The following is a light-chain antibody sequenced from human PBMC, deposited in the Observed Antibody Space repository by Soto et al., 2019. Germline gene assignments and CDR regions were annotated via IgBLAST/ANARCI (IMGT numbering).Light chain of an antibody. V-gene: IGKV4-1*01. Sequence: LLRPHSLDSLSASMGERATITRTSPQSTLYSSNTKAFLAWYQQKPGQAPRLLIYGASTRATGIPARFSGSGSGTEFTLTISSLQSEDFAVYYCQPDNHWPPYTFGHGTKVDI. J-gene: IGKJ2*01. CDR2: GAS. CDR3: QPDNHWPPYT. CDR1: QSTLYSSNTKAF.